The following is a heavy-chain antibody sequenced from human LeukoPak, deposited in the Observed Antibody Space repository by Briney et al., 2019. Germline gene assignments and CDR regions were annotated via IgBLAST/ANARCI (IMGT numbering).Heavy chain of an antibody. J-gene: IGHJ5*02. CDR1: GGSFSGYY. D-gene: IGHD3-10*01. CDR3: ARAKGSGSYFNWFDP. CDR2: INHSGST. V-gene: IGHV4-34*01. Sequence: SETLSLTCAVYGGSFSGYYWSWIRQPPGKGLEWIGEINHSGSTNYNPSLESRVTISVDTSKNQFSLKLSSVTAADTAVYYCARAKGSGSYFNWFDPWGQGTLVTVSS.